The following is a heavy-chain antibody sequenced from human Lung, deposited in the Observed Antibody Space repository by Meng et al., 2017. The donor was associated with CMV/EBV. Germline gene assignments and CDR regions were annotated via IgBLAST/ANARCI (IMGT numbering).Heavy chain of an antibody. CDR3: ARKGNYDANSGSFEY. V-gene: IGHV3-30-3*01. CDR1: EFTFSKYA. J-gene: IGHJ4*02. CDR2: ISYDGGSI. Sequence: GESLKISCAASEFTFSKYAMHWVRQAPGKGLEWVAVISYDGGSIYYTDSIRGRFTISRDNSKNTLYLHMSSLRPEDTAVYFCARKGNYDANSGSFEYWGQGTLVTVSS. D-gene: IGHD4-23*01.